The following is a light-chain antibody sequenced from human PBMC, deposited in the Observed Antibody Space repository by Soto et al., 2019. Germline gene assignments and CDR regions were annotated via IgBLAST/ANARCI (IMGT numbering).Light chain of an antibody. J-gene: IGKJ1*01. Sequence: EIVLTQSPGTLSLSPGERATLSCRASQSVRSSYLAWYQQTPGQAPRLLIHGASSRATGIPDRFSGSGSGTDFSLTISRLEPEDFAVYYCQQYGRSPWTFGQGTKVDIK. V-gene: IGKV3-20*01. CDR1: QSVRSSY. CDR2: GAS. CDR3: QQYGRSPWT.